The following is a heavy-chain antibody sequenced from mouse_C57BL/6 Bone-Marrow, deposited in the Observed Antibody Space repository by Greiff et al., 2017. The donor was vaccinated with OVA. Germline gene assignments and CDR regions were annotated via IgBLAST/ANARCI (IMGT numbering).Heavy chain of an antibody. Sequence: VQGVESGAELVRPGASVTLSCKASGYTFTDYEMHWVKQTPVHGLEWIGAIDPETGGTAYNQKFKGKAILTADKSSSTAYMELRSLTSEDSAVYYCTRWIYYGNYGGVYWGQGTLVTVFA. CDR2: IDPETGGT. D-gene: IGHD2-1*01. V-gene: IGHV1-15*01. CDR1: GYTFTDYE. J-gene: IGHJ3*01. CDR3: TRWIYYGNYGGVY.